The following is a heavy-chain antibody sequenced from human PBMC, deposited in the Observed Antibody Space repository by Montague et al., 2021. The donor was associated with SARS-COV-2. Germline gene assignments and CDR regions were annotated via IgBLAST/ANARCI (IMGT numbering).Heavy chain of an antibody. V-gene: IGHV4-59*12. CDR1: GDSITDSY. Sequence: SETLSLTCTVSGDSITDSYWSWIRQPPGTGLEYIGYIYFSGSTNYNPSLKSRLPISVYTFKNQFSLKLSSVTAADTVVYFCTRLSLVWNTDWGQGTLVTVSS. J-gene: IGHJ1*01. CDR2: IYFSGST. D-gene: IGHD3-16*01. CDR3: TRLSLVWNTD.